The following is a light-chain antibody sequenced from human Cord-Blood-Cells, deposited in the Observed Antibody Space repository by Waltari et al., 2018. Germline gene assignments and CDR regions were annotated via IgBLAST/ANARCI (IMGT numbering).Light chain of an antibody. Sequence: AIQLTQSPSSLSASVGDRVTLTCRASQGISSALAWYQQKPGKAPKLLIYDAASLESGVPSRFIGSGSRTDFTLTISSLQPEDFATYYCQQFNSYPLTFGGGTKVEIK. CDR1: QGISSA. J-gene: IGKJ4*01. CDR2: DAA. CDR3: QQFNSYPLT. V-gene: IGKV1-13*02.